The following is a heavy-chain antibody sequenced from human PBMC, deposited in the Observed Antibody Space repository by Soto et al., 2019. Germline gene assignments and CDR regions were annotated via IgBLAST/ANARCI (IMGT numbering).Heavy chain of an antibody. CDR1: GFTFSTYA. CDR2: ISYGGGTT. D-gene: IGHD3-22*01. CDR3: AKNPGYYYDSTGYHFDY. Sequence: LRLSCAASGFTFSTYAMSWVRQAPGKGLEWVSAISYGGGTTYYADSVKGRFTISRDNSKNTLYLQMNSLRAEDTAVYYCAKNPGYYYDSTGYHFDYWGQGTLVTVSS. V-gene: IGHV3-23*01. J-gene: IGHJ4*02.